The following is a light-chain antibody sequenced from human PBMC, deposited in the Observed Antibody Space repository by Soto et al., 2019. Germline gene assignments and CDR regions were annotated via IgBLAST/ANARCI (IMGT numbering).Light chain of an antibody. Sequence: EIVLTQSPGTLSLSPGEVATLSCRASEGLTNSYLAWYQQKPGQAPSLLIYGASSRTTGIPDRFSGSGSAKEFTLTGEIMEPEDFAVYYCHQYGSSPQPFGRGNKVEIK. CDR1: EGLTNSY. J-gene: IGKJ1*01. CDR2: GAS. V-gene: IGKV3-20*01. CDR3: HQYGSSPQP.